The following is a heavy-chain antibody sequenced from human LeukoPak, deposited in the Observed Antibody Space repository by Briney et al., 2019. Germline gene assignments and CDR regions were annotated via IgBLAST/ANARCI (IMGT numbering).Heavy chain of an antibody. CDR3: ARDPTRSGYIAVAGVAFDI. CDR2: IIPIFGTA. Sequence: SVKVSCKASGGTFSSYAISWVRQAPGQGLEWMGGIIPIFGTANYAQKFQGRVTITADESTSTAYMELSSLRSKDTAVYYCARDPTRSGYIAVAGVAFDIWGQGTMVTVSS. CDR1: GGTFSSYA. D-gene: IGHD6-19*01. V-gene: IGHV1-69*13. J-gene: IGHJ3*02.